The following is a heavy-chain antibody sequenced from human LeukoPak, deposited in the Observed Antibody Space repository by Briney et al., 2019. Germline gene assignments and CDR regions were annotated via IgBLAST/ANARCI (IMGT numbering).Heavy chain of an antibody. CDR2: IYYSGST. CDR1: GGSFGGYY. Sequence: SETLSLTCAVYGGSFGGYYWGWIRQPPGKGLEWIGSIYYSGSTYYNPSLKSRVTISVDTSKNQFSLKLSSVTAADTAVYYCASLHYDILTGLSYWGQGTLVTVSS. D-gene: IGHD3-9*01. CDR3: ASLHYDILTGLSY. J-gene: IGHJ4*02. V-gene: IGHV4-34*01.